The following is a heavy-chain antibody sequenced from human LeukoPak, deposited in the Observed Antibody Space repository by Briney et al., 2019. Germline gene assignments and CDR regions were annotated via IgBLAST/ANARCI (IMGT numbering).Heavy chain of an antibody. Sequence: SETLSLTCTVSGGSISDYYWSWIRQSAGKGLEWIGHIYTSRSTNYNYNPSLKSRVTMSIDTSKNQFSLRLSSVTAADTAVYYCARDRITILGPPPINDAFDIWGQGTMVSVSS. V-gene: IGHV4-4*07. CDR2: IYTSRST. CDR3: ARDRITILGPPPINDAFDI. CDR1: GGSISDYY. J-gene: IGHJ3*02. D-gene: IGHD3-3*01.